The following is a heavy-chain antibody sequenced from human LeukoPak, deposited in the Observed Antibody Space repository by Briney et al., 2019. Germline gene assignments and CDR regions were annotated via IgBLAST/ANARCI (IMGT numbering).Heavy chain of an antibody. J-gene: IGHJ6*04. CDR1: GFTFDDYG. V-gene: IGHV3-20*01. D-gene: IGHD2-21*01. Sequence: GGSLRLSCAASGFTFDDYGMSWVRQAPGKGLEWVSGINWNGGSTGYADSVKGRFTISRDNAKNSLYLQMNSLRAEDTALYHCARRDYYSSGMDVWGKGTTVTISS. CDR2: INWNGGST. CDR3: ARRDYYSSGMDV.